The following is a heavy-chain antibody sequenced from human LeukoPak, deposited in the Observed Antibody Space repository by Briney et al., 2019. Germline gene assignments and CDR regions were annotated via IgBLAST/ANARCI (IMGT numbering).Heavy chain of an antibody. D-gene: IGHD3-10*01. J-gene: IGHJ4*02. V-gene: IGHV4-61*09. CDR2: IYTSGSS. CDR1: GGSISSGSYD. Sequence: SETLSLTCTVSGGSISSGSYDWYWIRQPAGKGLEWIGHIYTSGSSNYSPSLKSRVTISVDTSKNQFSLKLTSVTAADTAVYYCTKGRGIWGQGTLVTVSS. CDR3: TKGRGI.